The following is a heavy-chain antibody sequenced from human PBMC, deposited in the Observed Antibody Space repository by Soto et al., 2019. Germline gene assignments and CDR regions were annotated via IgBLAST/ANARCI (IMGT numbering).Heavy chain of an antibody. J-gene: IGHJ4*02. CDR3: ARRTSAWYYDFWSGYTITDY. Sequence: ASVKVSCKASGYTFTSYGISWVRQAPGQGLEWMGWISAYNGNTNYAQKLQGRVTMTTDTSTSTAYMELRSPRSDDTAVYYCARRTSAWYYDFWSGYTITDYWGQGTLVTVSS. CDR2: ISAYNGNT. D-gene: IGHD3-3*01. CDR1: GYTFTSYG. V-gene: IGHV1-18*01.